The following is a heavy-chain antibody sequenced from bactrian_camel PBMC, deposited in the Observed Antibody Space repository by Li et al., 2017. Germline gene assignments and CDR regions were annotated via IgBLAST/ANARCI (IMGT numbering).Heavy chain of an antibody. CDR3: VKRDWVPEY. D-gene: IGHD1*01. CDR2: INTGGGIT. Sequence: VQLVESGGGLVQPGGSLRLSCAASGFTFSGHTMSWVRQAPGNALEWVSAINTGGGITCYADSVKGRFTISRDNAKNTFSLQLNSLKTEDTAIYYCVKRDWVPEYWGQGTQVTVS. CDR1: GFTFSGHT. V-gene: IGHV3S40*01. J-gene: IGHJ4*01.